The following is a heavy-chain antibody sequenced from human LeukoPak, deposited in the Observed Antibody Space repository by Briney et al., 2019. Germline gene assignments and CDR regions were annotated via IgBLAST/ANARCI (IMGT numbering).Heavy chain of an antibody. CDR1: VSTFSTYA. D-gene: IGHD3-22*01. V-gene: IGHV1-69*13. CDR3: ATTRDYYENSGYTLLQD. Sequence: SVKVSCKASVSTFSTYAINWVRQAPGQGLEWLGGIIPILGTSNYAQSFQGRVTITAAESSGTAYMALSSLRSEDTASYYCATTRDYYENSGYTLLQDWGQGTLVTVSS. CDR2: IIPILGTS. J-gene: IGHJ1*01.